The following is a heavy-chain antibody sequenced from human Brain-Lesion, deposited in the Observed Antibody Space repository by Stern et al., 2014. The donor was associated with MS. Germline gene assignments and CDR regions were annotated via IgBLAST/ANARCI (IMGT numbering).Heavy chain of an antibody. CDR2: IKEDGTEK. Sequence: EVQLLESGGGLVQPGGSLTISCTAAGFTFGNYWMTWVRQAPGKGLEWGANIKEDGTEKNYVDSVKGPFTISRDNARNSLYLQMNSLRVEDTALYYCARVYNTIYGIVTQRGSGMDVWGQGTTVIVSS. V-gene: IGHV3-7*01. CDR3: ARVYNTIYGIVTQRGSGMDV. J-gene: IGHJ6*02. CDR1: GFTFGNYW. D-gene: IGHD3-3*01.